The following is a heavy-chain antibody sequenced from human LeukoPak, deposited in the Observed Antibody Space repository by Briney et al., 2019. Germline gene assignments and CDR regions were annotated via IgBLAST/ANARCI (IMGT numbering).Heavy chain of an antibody. CDR1: GDSVSNKTAA. J-gene: IGHJ4*03. V-gene: IGHV6-1*01. CDR3: ARVTRQHLMIWLAA. Sequence: SQTLSLTCAISGDSVSNKTAAWNWIRQSPSRGLEWLGRTYYRSKWYDDYAVSVKSRITINPDTSKNQFSLQLYSVTPEDTAVYYCARVTRQHLMIWLAAGGHGTLVT. D-gene: IGHD6-13*01. CDR2: TYYRSKWYD.